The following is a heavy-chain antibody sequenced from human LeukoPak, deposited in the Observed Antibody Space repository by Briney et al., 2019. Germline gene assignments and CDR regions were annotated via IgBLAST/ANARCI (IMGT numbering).Heavy chain of an antibody. J-gene: IGHJ5*02. CDR2: INSDGSGT. V-gene: IGHV3-74*01. D-gene: IGHD3-22*01. CDR1: GFTFSSYW. CDR3: ARDAPYYDSSGYSPTNNWFDP. Sequence: QPGGSLRLSCAASGFTFSSYWMHWVRQAPGKGLVWVSRINSDGSGTSYADSVKGRFTISRDNAKNTLYLQMNSLRAEDTAVYYCARDAPYYDSSGYSPTNNWFDPWGQGTLVTVSS.